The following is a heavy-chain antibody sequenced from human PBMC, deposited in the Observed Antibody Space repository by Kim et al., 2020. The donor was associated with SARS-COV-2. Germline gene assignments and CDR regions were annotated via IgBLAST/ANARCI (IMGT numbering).Heavy chain of an antibody. J-gene: IGHJ5*02. Sequence: GESLKISCKGSGYSFTSYWISWVRQMPGKGLEWMGRIDPSDSYTNYSPSFQGHVTISADKSISTAYLQWSSLKASDTAMYYCARHGWDYCSGGSCYRVRNWFDPWGQGTLVTVSS. V-gene: IGHV5-10-1*01. D-gene: IGHD2-15*01. CDR1: GYSFTSYW. CDR2: IDPSDSYT. CDR3: ARHGWDYCSGGSCYRVRNWFDP.